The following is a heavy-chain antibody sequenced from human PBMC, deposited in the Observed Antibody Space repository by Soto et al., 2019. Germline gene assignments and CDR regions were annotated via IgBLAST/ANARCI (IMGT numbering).Heavy chain of an antibody. V-gene: IGHV3-53*01. CDR1: GLTVSTNY. D-gene: IGHD3-22*01. J-gene: IGHJ3*01. Sequence: EVQLVESGGGLIQPGGSLRLSCTASGLTVSTNYMAWVRRAAGKGLEWVSVIFASGKTYYADAVKGRFTVSRDKSQNTLFLQMSSLTVEDTAVYYCAGESPGFYGMSFDLWGQGTAVTVSS. CDR2: IFASGKT. CDR3: AGESPGFYGMSFDL.